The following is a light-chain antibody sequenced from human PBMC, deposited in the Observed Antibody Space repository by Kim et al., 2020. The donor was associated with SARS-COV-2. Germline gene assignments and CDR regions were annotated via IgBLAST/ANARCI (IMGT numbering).Light chain of an antibody. Sequence: LSPGERATLSCRASQSVSTNDLAWYQQTPAQAPRLLIYGASNRATGIPDRFSGSGSGTDFTLTISRLEPEDFAVYYCQQYGSSPLTFGGGTKLEI. J-gene: IGKJ4*01. V-gene: IGKV3-20*01. CDR2: GAS. CDR1: QSVSTND. CDR3: QQYGSSPLT.